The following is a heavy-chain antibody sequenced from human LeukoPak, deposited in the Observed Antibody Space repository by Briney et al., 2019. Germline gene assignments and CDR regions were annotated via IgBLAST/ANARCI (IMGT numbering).Heavy chain of an antibody. J-gene: IGHJ5*02. CDR2: INPNSGGT. CDR1: GYTFTGYY. Sequence: ASVKVSCKASGYTFTGYYMHWVRQAPGQGLEWMGWINPNSGGTNYAQKFQGRVTMTRDTSISTAYMELSRLRSDDTAVYYCAGALNLYIVGGEFDPWGQGTLVTVSS. CDR3: AGALNLYIVGGEFDP. D-gene: IGHD2-15*01. V-gene: IGHV1-2*02.